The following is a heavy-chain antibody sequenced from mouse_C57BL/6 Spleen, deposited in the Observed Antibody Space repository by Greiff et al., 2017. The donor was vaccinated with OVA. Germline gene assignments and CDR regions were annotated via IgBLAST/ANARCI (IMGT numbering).Heavy chain of an antibody. J-gene: IGHJ1*03. V-gene: IGHV1-84*01. CDR2: IYPGSGNT. D-gene: IGHD1-1*01. CDR3: ARGDYGSSYPYWYFDV. CDR1: GYTFTDYY. Sequence: QVQLQQSGPELVKPGASVKISCKASGYTFTDYYINWVKQRPGQGLEWIGWIYPGSGNTKYNEKFKGKATLTVDTSSSTAYMQLSSLTSEDSAVYFCARGDYGSSYPYWYFDVWGTGTTVTVSS.